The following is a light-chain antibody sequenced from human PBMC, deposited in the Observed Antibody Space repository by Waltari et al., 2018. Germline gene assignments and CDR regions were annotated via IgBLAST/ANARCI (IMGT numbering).Light chain of an antibody. Sequence: DIQLTQSPSFLSASVGDIVTITCRASQGINSYLAWYQQKPGKAPNLLIYAASTLHSGVPSRFSGSGSGTEFILTISSLQPEDCATYYCQQLNYYPFTFGPGTKVDIK. CDR1: QGINSY. V-gene: IGKV1-9*01. J-gene: IGKJ3*01. CDR3: QQLNYYPFT. CDR2: AAS.